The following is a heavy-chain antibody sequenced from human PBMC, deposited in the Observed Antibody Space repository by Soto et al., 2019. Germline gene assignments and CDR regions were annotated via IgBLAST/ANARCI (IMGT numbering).Heavy chain of an antibody. D-gene: IGHD2-21*01. Sequence: ASVKVSCKASGYSFTKYVLHWVRQAPGQSLEWMGWINPGNGNTKFSQKFQGRLSLSRDISATVAYLELSSLTSEDTAVYFCARVRLLVLVSTIDALDYWGQGTLVTVSS. CDR3: ARVRLLVLVSTIDALDY. CDR1: GYSFTKYV. J-gene: IGHJ4*02. V-gene: IGHV1-3*01. CDR2: INPGNGNT.